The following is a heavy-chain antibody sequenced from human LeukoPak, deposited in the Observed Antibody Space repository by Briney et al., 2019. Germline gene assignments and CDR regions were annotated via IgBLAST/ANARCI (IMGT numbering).Heavy chain of an antibody. CDR3: ARDTRSYDSSGYYFFDF. J-gene: IGHJ4*02. CDR2: INYSGST. V-gene: IGHV4-59*01. Sequence: PSETLSLTCTVSGASIRSYHWNWLRQPPGKGLEWIGYINYSGSTNSNPSLKSRATISMDTSKYHFSLKLSSVTAADTAVYFCARDTRSYDSSGYYFFDFWGQGTLVTVSS. D-gene: IGHD3-22*01. CDR1: GASIRSYH.